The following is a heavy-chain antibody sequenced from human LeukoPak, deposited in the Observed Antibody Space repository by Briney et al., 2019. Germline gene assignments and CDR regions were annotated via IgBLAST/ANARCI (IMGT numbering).Heavy chain of an antibody. J-gene: IGHJ4*02. D-gene: IGHD6-13*01. CDR2: IKQDGSEK. CDR3: ARDRGTSSWHEFDY. CDR1: GFTSGSYW. V-gene: IGHV3-7*01. Sequence: GGSLRLSCAASGFTSGSYWMSWVRQAPGKGLEWVANIKQDGSEKYYVDSVRGRLTISRDNAKNSLYLQMNSLRAEDTAVYYCARDRGTSSWHEFDYWGQGTLVTVSS.